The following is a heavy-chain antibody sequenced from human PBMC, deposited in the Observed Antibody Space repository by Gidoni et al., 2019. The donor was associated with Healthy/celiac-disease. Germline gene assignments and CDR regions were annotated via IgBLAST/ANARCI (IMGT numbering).Heavy chain of an antibody. J-gene: IGHJ4*02. CDR3: TREGWDSPRPYFDY. Sequence: EVQLVESGGGLVQPGRSRRHSCTALGFTFGGYAMSWVRQAPGKGLEWVGFIRSKAYGGTTEYAASVKGRFTISRDDSKSIAYLQMNSLKTEDTAVYYCTREGWDSPRPYFDYWGQGTLVTVSS. D-gene: IGHD1-26*01. V-gene: IGHV3-49*04. CDR1: GFTFGGYA. CDR2: IRSKAYGGTT.